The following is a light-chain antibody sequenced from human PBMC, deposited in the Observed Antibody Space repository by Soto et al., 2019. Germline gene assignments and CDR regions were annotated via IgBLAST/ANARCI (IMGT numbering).Light chain of an antibody. V-gene: IGKV1-9*01. CDR1: QTIDNY. CDR2: LAS. Sequence: IQLTQSPSSLSASVGDTVTISCRASQTIDNYLAWYQQYPGRAPKLLIYLASTLQSGVPSRFSGSGSGTDFQLTISSLQPEDFATYYCQQRDSNRPWTFGQGTRVEIK. CDR3: QQRDSNRPWT. J-gene: IGKJ1*01.